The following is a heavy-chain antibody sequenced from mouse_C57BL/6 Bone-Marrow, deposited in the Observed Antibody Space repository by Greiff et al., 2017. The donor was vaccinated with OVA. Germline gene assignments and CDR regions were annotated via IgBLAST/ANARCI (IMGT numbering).Heavy chain of an antibody. CDR1: GFTFSSYA. J-gene: IGHJ3*01. CDR2: ISSGGDYI. Sequence: EVMLVESGEGLVKPGGSLKLSCAASGFTFSSYAMSWVRQTPEKRLEWVAYISSGGDYIYYADTVKGRFTISRDNARNTLYLQMSSLKSEDTAMYYCTRSELGPPWFAYWGQGTLVTVSA. D-gene: IGHD4-1*01. V-gene: IGHV5-9-1*02. CDR3: TRSELGPPWFAY.